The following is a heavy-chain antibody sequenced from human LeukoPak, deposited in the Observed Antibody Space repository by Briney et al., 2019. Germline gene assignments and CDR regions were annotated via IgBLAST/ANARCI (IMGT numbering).Heavy chain of an antibody. J-gene: IGHJ4*02. D-gene: IGHD6-13*01. CDR1: GFTFNTYS. CDR3: ARDSQAVGTDFDY. Sequence: GGSLRLSCAASGFTFNTYSMNWVRQAPGKGLEWVSYIDSDSPTIYYADSVKGRFTISRDNAKNSLYLQMHSLRAEDTAVYYCARDSQAVGTDFDYWGQGTLVTVSS. CDR2: IDSDSPTI. V-gene: IGHV3-48*04.